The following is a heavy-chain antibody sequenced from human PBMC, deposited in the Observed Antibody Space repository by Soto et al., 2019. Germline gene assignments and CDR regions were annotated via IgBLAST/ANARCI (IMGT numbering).Heavy chain of an antibody. CDR2: IYHSGST. Sequence: SETLSLTCTVSGYSISSGYYWGWIRQPPGKGLEWIGSIYHSGSTYYNPSLKSRVTISVDTSKNQFSLKLSSVTAADTAVYYCARAHQLHDYGDYWFDPWGQGTLVTVSS. CDR1: GYSISSGYY. V-gene: IGHV4-38-2*02. J-gene: IGHJ5*02. CDR3: ARAHQLHDYGDYWFDP. D-gene: IGHD4-17*01.